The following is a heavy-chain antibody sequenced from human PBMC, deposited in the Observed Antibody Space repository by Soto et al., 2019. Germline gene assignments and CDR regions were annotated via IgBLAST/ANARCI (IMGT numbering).Heavy chain of an antibody. V-gene: IGHV3-23*01. J-gene: IGHJ4*02. Sequence: PGGSLRLSCAASGFTFSTYAMNWVRQAPGKGLEWVSGISGSGDSTYYADSVKGRFTISSDDSRKMFYLQMNSLKSEDTGVYYCTTEYGYSSGQNDNWGQGTLVTVSS. CDR3: TTEYGYSSGQNDN. D-gene: IGHD6-19*01. CDR2: ISGSGDST. CDR1: GFTFSTYA.